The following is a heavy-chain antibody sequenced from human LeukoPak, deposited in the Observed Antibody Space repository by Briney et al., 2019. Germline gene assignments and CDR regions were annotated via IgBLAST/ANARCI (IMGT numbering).Heavy chain of an antibody. V-gene: IGHV4-61*02. CDR2: IYTSGST. J-gene: IGHJ6*03. D-gene: IGHD3-3*01. CDR1: GGSISSGSYY. Sequence: SETLSLTCTVSGGSISSGSYYWSWIRQPAGKGLEWIGRIYTSGSTNYNPSLKSRVTISVDTSKNQFSLKLSSVTAADTAVYYCARDGYDFWSGPRGYMDVWGKGTTVTVSS. CDR3: ARDGYDFWSGPRGYMDV.